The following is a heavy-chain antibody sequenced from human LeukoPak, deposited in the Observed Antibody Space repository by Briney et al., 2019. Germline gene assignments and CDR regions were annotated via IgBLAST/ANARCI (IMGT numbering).Heavy chain of an antibody. CDR1: GFTFSSYS. D-gene: IGHD3-10*01. CDR2: ISSSSSYI. V-gene: IGHV3-21*01. Sequence: GGSLRLSCAASGFTFSSYSMNWVRQAPGKGLEWVSSISSSSSYIYYADSVKGRFTISRDNAENSLYLQMNSLRAEDTAVYYCARVDYGSGSYGYYYYYYMDVWGKGTTVTISS. J-gene: IGHJ6*03. CDR3: ARVDYGSGSYGYYYYYYMDV.